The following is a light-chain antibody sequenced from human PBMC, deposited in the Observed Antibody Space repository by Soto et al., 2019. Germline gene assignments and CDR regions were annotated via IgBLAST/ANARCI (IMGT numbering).Light chain of an antibody. J-gene: IGLJ1*01. CDR1: SSDVGGFDH. CDR3: NSFTTTNTYV. V-gene: IGLV2-14*03. Sequence: QRVLTQPASVSGSPGQSITISCTGASSDVGGFDHVSWYQQHPGKVPRLLIYDVSSRPSGVSDRFSGSKSGNTASLTISGLQAGDEADYYCNSFTTTNTYVFGTGTKLTVL. CDR2: DVS.